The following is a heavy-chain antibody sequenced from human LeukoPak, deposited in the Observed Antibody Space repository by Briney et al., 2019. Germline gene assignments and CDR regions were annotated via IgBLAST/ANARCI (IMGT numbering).Heavy chain of an antibody. CDR3: ARGPRFGELLWHWFDP. CDR1: GGSFSGYY. D-gene: IGHD3-10*01. J-gene: IGHJ5*02. CDR2: INHSGST. Sequence: SETLSLTCAVYGGSFSGYYWSWIRQPPGKGLEWIGEINHSGSTNYNPSLKSRVTISVDKSKNQFSLKLSSVTAADTAVYYCARGPRFGELLWHWFDPWGQGTLVTVSS. V-gene: IGHV4-34*01.